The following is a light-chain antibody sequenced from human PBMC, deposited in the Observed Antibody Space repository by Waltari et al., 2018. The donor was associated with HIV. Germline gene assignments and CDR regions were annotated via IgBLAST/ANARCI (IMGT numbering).Light chain of an antibody. Sequence: QSALTQPASVSGSPGQSITIPCPGTSSDVGSYKSVSWYQQHPDKAPKLIIYDVTNRPSGVSNRFSGSKSGNTASLTISGLQADDEADYFCNSYVAADTRIFGPGTKVTVL. CDR3: NSYVAADTRI. CDR1: SSDVGSYKS. V-gene: IGLV2-14*01. J-gene: IGLJ1*01. CDR2: DVT.